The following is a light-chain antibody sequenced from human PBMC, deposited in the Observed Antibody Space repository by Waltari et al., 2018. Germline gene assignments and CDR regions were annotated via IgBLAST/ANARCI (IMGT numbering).Light chain of an antibody. V-gene: IGLV1-40*01. J-gene: IGLJ1*01. CDR2: HNI. Sequence: QSVLTQPPSVSGAPGQRVTISCTGSSSNIGAGYDVHWYQQLPGTAPKFVIYHNINPPSGVPDRFSGSKSGTSASLAITGLQAEDEADYYCQSYDSTLSGFVFGSGTKVTVL. CDR1: SSNIGAGYD. CDR3: QSYDSTLSGFV.